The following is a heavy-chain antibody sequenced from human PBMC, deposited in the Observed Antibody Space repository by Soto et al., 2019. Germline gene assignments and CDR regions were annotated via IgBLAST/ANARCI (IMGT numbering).Heavy chain of an antibody. CDR3: AREGGDYDILTGDSNRGALDY. V-gene: IGHV4-59*01. CDR2: IYYSGST. D-gene: IGHD3-9*01. Sequence: SETLSLTCTVSGGSISSYYWSWIRQPPGKGLEWIGYIYYSGSTNYNPSLKSRVTISVDTSKNQFSLKLSSVTAADTAVYYCAREGGDYDILTGDSNRGALDYWGQGTLVTVSS. J-gene: IGHJ4*02. CDR1: GGSISSYY.